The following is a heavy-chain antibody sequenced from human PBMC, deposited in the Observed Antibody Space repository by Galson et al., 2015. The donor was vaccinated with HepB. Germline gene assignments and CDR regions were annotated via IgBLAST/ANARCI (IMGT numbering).Heavy chain of an antibody. CDR3: ARSVGRAAAGTLDY. V-gene: IGHV1-69*02. D-gene: IGHD6-13*01. Sequence: SVKVSCKASGGTFSSYTISWVRQAPGQGLEWMGRTIPILGIANYAQKFQGRVTITADKSTSTAYMELSSLRSEDTAVYYCARSVGRAAAGTLDYWGQGTLVTVSS. J-gene: IGHJ4*02. CDR1: GGTFSSYT. CDR2: TIPILGIA.